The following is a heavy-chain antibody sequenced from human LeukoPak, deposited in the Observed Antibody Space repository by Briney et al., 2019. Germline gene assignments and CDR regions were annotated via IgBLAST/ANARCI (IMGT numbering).Heavy chain of an antibody. V-gene: IGHV4-34*01. D-gene: IGHD3-16*02. CDR1: GGSFSGYY. CDR3: ARGVRDYVWGGYRSIDY. CDR2: INHSGST. Sequence: SETLSLTCAVYGGSFSGYYWSWIRQPPGKGLEWIGEINHSGSTNYNPSLKSRVTISVDTSKNQFSLKLSSVTAADTAVYYCARGVRDYVWGGYRSIDYWGQGTLVTVSS. J-gene: IGHJ4*02.